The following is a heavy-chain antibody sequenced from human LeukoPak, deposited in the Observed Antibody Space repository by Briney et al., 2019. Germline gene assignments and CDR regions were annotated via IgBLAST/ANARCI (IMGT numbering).Heavy chain of an antibody. D-gene: IGHD3-22*01. V-gene: IGHV1-69*04. CDR2: ITPILGIA. CDR3: ARHYDSSGSDAFDI. CDR1: GGTFSSYA. Sequence: GASVKVSCKASGGTFSSYAISWVRQAPGQGLEWMGRITPILGIANYAQKFQGRVTITADKSTSTAYMELSSLRSEDTAVYYCARHYDSSGSDAFDIWGQGTMVTVSS. J-gene: IGHJ3*02.